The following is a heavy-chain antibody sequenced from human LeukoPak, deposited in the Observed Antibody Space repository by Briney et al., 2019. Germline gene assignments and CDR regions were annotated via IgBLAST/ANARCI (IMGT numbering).Heavy chain of an antibody. D-gene: IGHD3-22*01. CDR3: ARDPSNSSGFHPHSDY. Sequence: GASVKVSCKASGGTFSSYAISWVRQAPGQGLEWMGGIIPIFGTANYAQKFQGRVTITADESTSTAYMELSSLRSEDTAVYYCARDPSNSSGFHPHSDYWGQGTLVTVSS. CDR1: GGTFSSYA. CDR2: IIPIFGTA. V-gene: IGHV1-69*13. J-gene: IGHJ4*02.